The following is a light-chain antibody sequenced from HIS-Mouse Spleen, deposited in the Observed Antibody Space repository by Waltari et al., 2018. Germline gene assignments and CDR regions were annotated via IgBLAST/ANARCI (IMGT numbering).Light chain of an antibody. CDR2: DVS. CDR1: SSDVGGYNY. CDR3: SSYTSSSTEV. J-gene: IGLJ2*01. Sequence: QSALTQPASVSGSPGQSITLSCTGTSSDVGGYNYVPWYQQHPGKAPKLMIYDVSKRPSGVSNRFSGSKSGNTASLTISGLQAEDEADYYCSSYTSSSTEVFGGGTKLTVL. V-gene: IGLV2-14*03.